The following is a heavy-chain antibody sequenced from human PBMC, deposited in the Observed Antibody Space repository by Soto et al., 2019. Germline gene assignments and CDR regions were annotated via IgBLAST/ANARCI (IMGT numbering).Heavy chain of an antibody. CDR1: GGSISSYY. CDR3: ARGLASSRLVQFDY. CDR2: IYYSGST. Sequence: PSETLSLTCTVSGGSISSYYWSWIRQPPGKGLEWIGYIYYSGSTNYNPSLKSRVTISVDTSKNQFSLKLSSVTAADTAVYYCARGLASSRLVQFDYWGQGTLVTVSS. J-gene: IGHJ4*02. D-gene: IGHD6-13*01. V-gene: IGHV4-59*01.